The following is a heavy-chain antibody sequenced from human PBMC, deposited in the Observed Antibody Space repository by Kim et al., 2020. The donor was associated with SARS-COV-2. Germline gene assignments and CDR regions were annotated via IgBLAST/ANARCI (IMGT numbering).Heavy chain of an antibody. CDR1: GFMFSNYD. D-gene: IGHD5-12*01. CDR3: AKRGQYSAYETDY. Sequence: GGSLRLSCAASGFMFSNYDMHWVRQAPGNGLEWVALISYDGNNKYYADSVKGRFTISRDNSKNTLSLQMNSLRAEDTALYYCAKRGQYSAYETDYWGQGTLVTVSS. V-gene: IGHV3-30*18. CDR2: ISYDGNNK. J-gene: IGHJ4*02.